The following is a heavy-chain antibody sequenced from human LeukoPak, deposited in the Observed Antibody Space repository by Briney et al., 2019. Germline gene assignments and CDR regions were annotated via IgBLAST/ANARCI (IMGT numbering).Heavy chain of an antibody. V-gene: IGHV3-74*01. Sequence: GGSLRLSCAASGITFGNNWMHWVRQGPGKGLVWISRINSDGGGAIYADSVKGRFTVSRDNAKNSLYLQMNSLRAEDTAVYYCAREPSYLNYFDYWGQGTLVTVSS. CDR2: INSDGGGA. CDR1: GITFGNNW. J-gene: IGHJ4*02. CDR3: AREPSYLNYFDY.